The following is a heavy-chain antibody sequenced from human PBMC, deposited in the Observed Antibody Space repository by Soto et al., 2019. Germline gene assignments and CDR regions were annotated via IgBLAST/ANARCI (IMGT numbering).Heavy chain of an antibody. CDR2: IYYSGST. Sequence: SETLSLTCTVSGGSISSRDYYWSWIRQPPGKGLEWIGYIYYSGSTYYNPSLKSRVTISVDTSKNQFSLKLSSVTAADTAVYYCAREKAAAAESNWFDPWGQGTLVTVSS. CDR1: GGSISSRDYY. CDR3: AREKAAAAESNWFDP. D-gene: IGHD6-13*01. V-gene: IGHV4-30-4*01. J-gene: IGHJ5*02.